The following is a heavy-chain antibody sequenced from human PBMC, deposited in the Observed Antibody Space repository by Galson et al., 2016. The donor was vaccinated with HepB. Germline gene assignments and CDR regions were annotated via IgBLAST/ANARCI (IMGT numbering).Heavy chain of an antibody. V-gene: IGHV3-30*03. CDR3: AREVHSDDFWSGYTLSYYGMDV. D-gene: IGHD3-3*01. CDR1: GFTVNSYG. Sequence: SLRLSCAASGFTVNSYGVHWVRQTPGKTLEWTAVMSYDGTTNKYADSVKRRLTISRDNSKNTVYLQMNRLRPEDTAVYYCAREVHSDDFWSGYTLSYYGMDVWGQGTAVTVPS. J-gene: IGHJ6*02. CDR2: MSYDGTTN.